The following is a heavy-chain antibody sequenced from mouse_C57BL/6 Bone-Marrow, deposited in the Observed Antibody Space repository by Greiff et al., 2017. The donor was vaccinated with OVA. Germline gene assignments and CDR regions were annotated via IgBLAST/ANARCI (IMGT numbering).Heavy chain of an antibody. CDR2: SRNKANDYTT. J-gene: IGHJ1*03. CDR3: ARAHDYGWYFDV. V-gene: IGHV7-1*01. CDR1: GFTFSDFY. Sequence: EVHLVESGGGLVQSGRSLRLSCATSGFTFSDFYMEWVRQAPGKGLEWIAASRNKANDYTTEYSASVKGRFIVSRDTSQSILYLQMNALRAEDTAIYYCARAHDYGWYFDVWGTGTTVTVSS. D-gene: IGHD2-4*01.